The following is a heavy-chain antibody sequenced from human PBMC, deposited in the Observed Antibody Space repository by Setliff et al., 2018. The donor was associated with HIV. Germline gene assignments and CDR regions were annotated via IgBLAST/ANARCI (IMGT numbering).Heavy chain of an antibody. J-gene: IGHJ3*02. D-gene: IGHD6-13*01. CDR1: GGSISSHY. CDR2: VYYSGST. V-gene: IGHV4-59*11. CDR3: ARHWQQLGAYAFDI. Sequence: SETLSLTCTVSGGSISSHYWSWIRQHPGKGLEWIGYVYYSGSTNYDPSLKSRVSISVDTSKNQFSLKLSSVTAADTAVYYCARHWQQLGAYAFDIWGQGTMVTVSS.